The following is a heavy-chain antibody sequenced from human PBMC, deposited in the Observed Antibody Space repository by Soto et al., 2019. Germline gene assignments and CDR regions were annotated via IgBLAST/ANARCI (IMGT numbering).Heavy chain of an antibody. D-gene: IGHD3-3*01. CDR2: INHSGST. CDR1: GGSFSGYY. V-gene: IGHV4-34*01. CDR3: ARVSSGVVLYYYYYGMDV. Sequence: SETLSLTCAVYGGSFSGYYWSWIRQPPGKGLEWIGEINHSGSTNYNPSLKSRVTISVDTSKNQFSLKLSSVTAADTAVYYCARVSSGVVLYYYYYGMDVWGQGTTVTVSS. J-gene: IGHJ6*02.